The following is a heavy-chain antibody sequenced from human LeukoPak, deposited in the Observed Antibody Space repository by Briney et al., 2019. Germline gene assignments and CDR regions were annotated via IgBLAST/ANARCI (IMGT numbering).Heavy chain of an antibody. Sequence: SETLSLTCAVYGGSFSGYYWSWIRQPPAKGLEWIGEINHSGSTNYNPSLKSRVTISVDTSKNQFSLKLSSVTAADTAVYYCARGHRGYSYGTNYYYYMDVWGKGTTVTVSS. CDR2: INHSGST. V-gene: IGHV4-34*01. D-gene: IGHD5-18*01. J-gene: IGHJ6*03. CDR3: ARGHRGYSYGTNYYYYMDV. CDR1: GGSFSGYY.